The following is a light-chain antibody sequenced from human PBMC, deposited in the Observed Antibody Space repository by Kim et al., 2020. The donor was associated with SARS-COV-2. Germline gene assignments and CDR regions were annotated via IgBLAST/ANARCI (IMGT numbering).Light chain of an antibody. CDR3: QSFDDDNWV. J-gene: IGLJ3*02. CDR2: EDD. V-gene: IGLV6-57*03. CDR1: SGTMGSNF. Sequence: GKTVTSSCVRSSGTMGSNFVQRDQQRPGSAPTIVISEDDQRPSGVPERCSGSIDSSSNSASLTITGMKTEDEADYYCQSFDDDNWVFGGGTKLTVL.